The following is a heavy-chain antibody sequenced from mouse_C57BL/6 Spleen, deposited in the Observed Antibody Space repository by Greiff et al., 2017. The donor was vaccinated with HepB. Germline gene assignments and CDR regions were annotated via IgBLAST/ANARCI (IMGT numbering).Heavy chain of an antibody. CDR1: GFTFSDYG. D-gene: IGHD1-1*01. CDR3: ARMGDYYGSLDY. J-gene: IGHJ4*01. Sequence: EVQVVESGGGLVQPGGSLKLSCAASGFTFSDYGMAWVRQAPRKGPEWVAFISNLAYSIYYADTVTGRFTISRENAKNTLYLEMSSLRSEDTAMYYCARMGDYYGSLDYWGQGTSVTVSS. V-gene: IGHV5-15*01. CDR2: ISNLAYSI.